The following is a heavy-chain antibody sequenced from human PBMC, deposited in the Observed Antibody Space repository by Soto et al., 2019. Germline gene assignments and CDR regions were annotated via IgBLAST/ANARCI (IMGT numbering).Heavy chain of an antibody. CDR1: GYTFTRYG. CDR2: ISGYNGDT. CDR3: ETKGPLPYYQCGMDV. V-gene: IGHV1-18*01. J-gene: IGHJ6*01. Sequence: QGQLVQSGPEVKKPGASVKVSCKASGYTFTRYGISWVRQAPGQGLEWMGWISGYNGDTNYAQKVQGRVTMTIDTSPRTAYMDLRSLTSADTAIYYCETKGPLPYYQCGMDVRGQGTTVTVSS. D-gene: IGHD2-15*01.